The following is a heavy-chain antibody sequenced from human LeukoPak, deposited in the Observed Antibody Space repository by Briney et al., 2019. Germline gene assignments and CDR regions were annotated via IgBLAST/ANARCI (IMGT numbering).Heavy chain of an antibody. CDR1: GFTFSSYA. CDR3: AREGCAAAASPVCYFDY. J-gene: IGHJ4*02. Sequence: GGSLRLSCAASGFTFSSYAMHWVRQAPGKGLEWVAVISYDGSNKYYADPVKGRFTISRDNSKNTLYLQMNSLRAEDTAVYYCAREGCAAAASPVCYFDYWGQGTLVTVSS. V-gene: IGHV3-30-3*01. D-gene: IGHD6-13*01. CDR2: ISYDGSNK.